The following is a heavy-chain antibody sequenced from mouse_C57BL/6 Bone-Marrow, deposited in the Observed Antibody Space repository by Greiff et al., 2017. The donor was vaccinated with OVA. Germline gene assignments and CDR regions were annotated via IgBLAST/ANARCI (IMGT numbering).Heavy chain of an antibody. V-gene: IGHV5-12*01. CDR3: ARLDAMDY. Sequence: EVKLMKSGGGLVQPGGSLKLSCAASGFTFSDFYMYWIRQTPEKRLEWVAYISNGGGSTYYPDTVKGRFTISRDNAKNTLYLQMSRLKSEDTAMYYCARLDAMDYWGQGASVTVSS. J-gene: IGHJ4*01. CDR1: GFTFSDFY. CDR2: ISNGGGST.